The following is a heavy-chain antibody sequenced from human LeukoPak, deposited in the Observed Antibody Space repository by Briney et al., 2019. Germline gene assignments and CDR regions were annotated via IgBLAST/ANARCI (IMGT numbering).Heavy chain of an antibody. CDR3: ARQKQLARDFDY. CDR2: MFHSGST. J-gene: IGHJ4*02. D-gene: IGHD6-6*01. V-gene: IGHV4-38-2*02. Sequence: SETLSLTCTVSGYSIRSGYYWAWIRQPPGKGLEWIGSMFHSGSTYYNPSLKSRVTISVDTSKNQFSLKLSSVTAADTAVYYCARQKQLARDFDYWGQGTLVTVSS. CDR1: GYSIRSGYY.